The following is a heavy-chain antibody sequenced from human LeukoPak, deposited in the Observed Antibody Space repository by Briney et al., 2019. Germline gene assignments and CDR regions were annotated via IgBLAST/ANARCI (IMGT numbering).Heavy chain of an antibody. Sequence: GRSLRLSCAASGFTFDDYAMHWVRQARGKGLEWVSGISWNSGSIGYADSVKGRFTISRDNAKNSLYLQMNSLRAEDTALYYCAKDKGSGVDYWGQGTLVTVSS. J-gene: IGHJ4*02. CDR1: GFTFDDYA. CDR2: ISWNSGSI. V-gene: IGHV3-9*01. CDR3: AKDKGSGVDY. D-gene: IGHD6-19*01.